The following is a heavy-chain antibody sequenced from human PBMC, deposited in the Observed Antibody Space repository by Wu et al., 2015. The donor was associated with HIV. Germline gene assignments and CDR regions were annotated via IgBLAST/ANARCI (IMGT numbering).Heavy chain of an antibody. CDR1: GGTFSSYA. Sequence: QVQLVQSGAEVKKPGSSVKVSCKASGGTFSSYAISWVRQAPGQGLEWMGGINPNSGGTNYAQKFQGRVTMTRDTSITTAYMDLNRLRSDDTAMYFCARADVLIKYALGAGLHWGQGTLVTVSS. V-gene: IGHV1-2*02. J-gene: IGHJ1*01. CDR2: INPNSGGT. D-gene: IGHD1-26*01. CDR3: ARADVLIKYALGAGLH.